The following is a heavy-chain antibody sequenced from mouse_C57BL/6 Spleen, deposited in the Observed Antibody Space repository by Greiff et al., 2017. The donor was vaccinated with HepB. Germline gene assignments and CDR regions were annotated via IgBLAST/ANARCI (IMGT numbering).Heavy chain of an antibody. CDR1: GYTFTSYW. Sequence: QVQLQQPGAELVKPGASVKLSCKASGYTFTSYWMHWVKQRPGRGLEWIGRIDPNSGGTKYNEKFKSKATLTVDKPSSPAYMQLSSLTSEDSAVYYCAREGGGKYYAMDYWGQGTSVTVSS. D-gene: IGHD1-1*02. CDR3: AREGGGKYYAMDY. J-gene: IGHJ4*01. CDR2: IDPNSGGT. V-gene: IGHV1-72*01.